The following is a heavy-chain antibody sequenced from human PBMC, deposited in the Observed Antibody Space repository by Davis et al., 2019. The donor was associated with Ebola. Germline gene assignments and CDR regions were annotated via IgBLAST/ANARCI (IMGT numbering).Heavy chain of an antibody. D-gene: IGHD2-2*01. CDR3: ARDGRVVVPAAGFDP. J-gene: IGHJ5*02. CDR1: GGSISSYY. CDR2: IYTSGST. V-gene: IGHV4-4*07. Sequence: PSETLSLTCTVSGGSISSYYWSWIRQPAGKGLEWIGRIYTSGSTYYNPSLKSRVTISVDTSKNQFSLKLSSVTAADTAVYYCARDGRVVVPAAGFDPWGQGTLVTVSS.